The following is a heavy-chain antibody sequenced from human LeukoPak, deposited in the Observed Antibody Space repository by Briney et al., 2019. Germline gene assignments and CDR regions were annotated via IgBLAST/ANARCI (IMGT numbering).Heavy chain of an antibody. J-gene: IGHJ4*02. Sequence: ASGTLSLTCAVSGGSISSSNWWSWVRQPPGKGLEWVSGINWDGGSTGYGDSVKGRFTISRDNAKNSLYLQMNSLRAEDTALYYCARSPLMTTYLVDFWGQGTLVTVSS. CDR1: GGSISSSNW. D-gene: IGHD4-11*01. CDR2: INWDGGST. V-gene: IGHV3-20*04. CDR3: ARSPLMTTYLVDF.